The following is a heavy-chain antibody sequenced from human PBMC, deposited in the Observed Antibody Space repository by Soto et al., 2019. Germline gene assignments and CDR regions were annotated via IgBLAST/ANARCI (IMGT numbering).Heavy chain of an antibody. V-gene: IGHV3-30*18. D-gene: IGHD3-16*01. CDR2: ISYDGSNK. CDR3: AKGLDITGLDY. CDR1: GFTLRSYG. Sequence: GSLRLSCASSGFTLRSYGMHWVRQAPGKGLEWVAVISYDGSNKYYADSVKGRFTISRDNSKNTLYLQMNSLRAEDTAVYYCAKGLDITGLDYWGQGTLVTVS. J-gene: IGHJ4*02.